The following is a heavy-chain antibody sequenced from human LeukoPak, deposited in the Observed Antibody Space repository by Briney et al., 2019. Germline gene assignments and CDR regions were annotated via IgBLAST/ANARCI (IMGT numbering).Heavy chain of an antibody. CDR3: AKDTARYSSSWLFDP. J-gene: IGHJ5*02. CDR1: GFTFSSYS. Sequence: GGSLRLSCAASGFTFSSYSMNWVRQAPGKGLEWVSFISSSRSYIYYADSVKGRFTISRDNSKNTLYLQMNSLRAEDTAVYCCAKDTARYSSSWLFDPWGQGTLVTVSS. V-gene: IGHV3-21*01. CDR2: ISSSRSYI. D-gene: IGHD6-13*01.